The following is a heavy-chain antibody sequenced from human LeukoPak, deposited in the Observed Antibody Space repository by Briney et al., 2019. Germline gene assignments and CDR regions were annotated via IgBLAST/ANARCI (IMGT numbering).Heavy chain of an antibody. CDR1: GFTFSSYA. D-gene: IGHD2-15*01. Sequence: GGSLRLSCAASGFTFSSYAMSWVRQAPGKGLEWVSAISGSGGSTYYADSVKGRFTISRDNSKNTLYLQMTSLRAEDTAVYYCAKVSGPAPGADYWGHGTLVTVSS. CDR3: AKVSGPAPGADY. J-gene: IGHJ4*01. CDR2: ISGSGGST. V-gene: IGHV3-23*01.